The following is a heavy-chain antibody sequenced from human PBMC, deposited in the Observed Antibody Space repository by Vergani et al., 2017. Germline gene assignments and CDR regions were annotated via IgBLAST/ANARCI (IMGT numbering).Heavy chain of an antibody. J-gene: IGHJ4*02. V-gene: IGHV1-69*08. CDR3: ARDPPYCSGGSCYPDY. CDR2: IIPILGIA. D-gene: IGHD2-15*01. Sequence: QVQLVQSGAEVKKPGSSVKVSCKASGGTFSSYTISWVRQAPGQGLEWMGRIIPILGIANYAQKFQGRVTITADKSTSTAYMELSSLRSEDTAVYYCARDPPYCSGGSCYPDYWGQGTLVTVSS. CDR1: GGTFSSYT.